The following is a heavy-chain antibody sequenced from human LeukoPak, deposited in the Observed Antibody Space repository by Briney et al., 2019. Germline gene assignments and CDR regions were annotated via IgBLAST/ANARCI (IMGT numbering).Heavy chain of an antibody. V-gene: IGHV3-23*01. CDR2: ISKTGDKI. J-gene: IGHJ5*02. Sequence: QPGGSLRLSCAASGFTFSSYAMSWVRQAPGKGLEWVSSISKTGDKIFYTDSVKGRFTISRDNSKNTVFLQMNSLRAEDTALYYCVKDRIRGDSSWGQGALVIVSS. CDR1: GFTFSSYA. CDR3: VKDRIRGDSS. D-gene: IGHD3-16*01.